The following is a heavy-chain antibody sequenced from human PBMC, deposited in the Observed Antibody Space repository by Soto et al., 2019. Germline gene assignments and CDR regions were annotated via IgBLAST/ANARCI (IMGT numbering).Heavy chain of an antibody. CDR1: GYTFTSYD. CDR3: ARKAGITILGVDLSYYYYYGMVV. J-gene: IGHJ6*01. V-gene: IGHV1-8*01. D-gene: IGHD3-3*01. CDR2: MNPNSGNT. Sequence: QVQLVQSGAEVKKPGASVKVSCKASGYTFTSYDINWVRQATGQGVEWMGWMNPNSGNTGYAQKFQGRDTLTRNTSLSTAYMELSSRRSEGTAVYYCARKAGITILGVDLSYYYYYGMVVWGEGTTVTVAS.